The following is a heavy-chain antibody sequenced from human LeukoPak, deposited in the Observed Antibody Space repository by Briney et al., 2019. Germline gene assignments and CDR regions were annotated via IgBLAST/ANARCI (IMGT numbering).Heavy chain of an antibody. CDR2: IILILGIA. CDR1: GGTFSSYA. Sequence: SVKVSCKASGGTFSSYAISWVRQAPGQGLEWMGRIILILGIANYAQKFQGRVTITADKSTSTAYMELSSLRSEDTAVYYCARDAKGDFWGQGTLVTVSS. J-gene: IGHJ4*02. V-gene: IGHV1-69*04. CDR3: ARDAKGDF.